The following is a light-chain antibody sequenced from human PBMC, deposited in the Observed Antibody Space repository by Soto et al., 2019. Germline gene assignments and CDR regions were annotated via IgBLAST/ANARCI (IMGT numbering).Light chain of an antibody. J-gene: IGKJ4*01. CDR2: LAS. V-gene: IGKV4-1*01. CDR1: QRVVFNSNGKNY. Sequence: IVRSPGSNWHAVTLDARATIPCTSGQRVVFNSNGKNYLAWYLQKPGQPPKLLIYLASTRESGVPDRFSGSGSGTDFTLTISSVEAEDVGVYYCQQYLHTPPTFGRGTKVDIK. CDR3: QQYLHTPPT.